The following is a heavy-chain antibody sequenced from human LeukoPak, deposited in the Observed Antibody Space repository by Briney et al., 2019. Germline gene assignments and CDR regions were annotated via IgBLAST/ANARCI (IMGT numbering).Heavy chain of an antibody. J-gene: IGHJ6*04. CDR3: ASPGTYYDFWSGYYEPLDV. Sequence: PGGSLRLSCATSGFTVNSNYMSWVRQAPGKGLEWVSVIYSGGSTYYADSVKGRFTISRDNSKNTLYLQMNSLRAEDTAVYYCASPGTYYDFWSGYYEPLDVWGKGTTITVSS. V-gene: IGHV3-53*01. CDR2: IYSGGST. D-gene: IGHD3-3*01. CDR1: GFTVNSNY.